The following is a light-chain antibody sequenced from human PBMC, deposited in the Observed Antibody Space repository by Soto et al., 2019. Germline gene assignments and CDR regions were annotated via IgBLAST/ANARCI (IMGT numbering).Light chain of an antibody. V-gene: IGKV1-33*01. Sequence: DIQMTQSPSSLSASVGDRVTITCQASQDISNYLNWYQQKPGKAPKLLIYDASNLETGVPSRFSGSGSGTDFTFTISILQPEDIATYYCQQYDNLPRVTFGPGTTVDIK. CDR2: DAS. CDR3: QQYDNLPRVT. CDR1: QDISNY. J-gene: IGKJ3*01.